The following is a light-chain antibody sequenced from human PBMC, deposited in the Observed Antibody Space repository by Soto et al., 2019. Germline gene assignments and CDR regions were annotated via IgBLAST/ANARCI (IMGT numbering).Light chain of an antibody. CDR3: KQTHAFPLT. Sequence: DVQMTQSPSSLSASVGDRVTIACRASQPIGNYLNWYQQKPGEAPKVLIFAASSLRSGVPSACRVLGYRTGLSPPLVKLPYEDSATYHCKQTHAFPLTSGQGSRL. CDR2: AAS. J-gene: IGKJ5*01. V-gene: IGKV1-39*01. CDR1: QPIGNY.